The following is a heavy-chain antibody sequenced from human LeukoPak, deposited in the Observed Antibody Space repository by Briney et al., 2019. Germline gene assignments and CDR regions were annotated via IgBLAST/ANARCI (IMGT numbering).Heavy chain of an antibody. Sequence: GASVKVSCKASGGTFSSYAISWVRQAPGQGLEWMGGIIPIFGTANYAQKFQGRVTITADESTSTAYMELSSLRSEDTAVYYCARVGPALGYAVYYFDYWGQGTPVTVSS. CDR3: ARVGPALGYAVYYFDY. J-gene: IGHJ4*02. D-gene: IGHD2-2*01. CDR1: GGTFSSYA. V-gene: IGHV1-69*13. CDR2: IIPIFGTA.